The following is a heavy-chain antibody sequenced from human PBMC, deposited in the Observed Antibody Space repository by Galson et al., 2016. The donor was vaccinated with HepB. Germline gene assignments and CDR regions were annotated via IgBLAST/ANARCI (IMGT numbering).Heavy chain of an antibody. CDR3: ASLRTLGSRTAEGWFYYGLDV. J-gene: IGHJ6*02. D-gene: IGHD3-10*01. Sequence: TLSLTCTVSGESLSGSHWTWVRQPPRRGLEWIGEINHSGSTNYNPSLKSRVTISVDTSTSQFSLDLASVTAADTAVYFCASLRTLGSRTAEGWFYYGLDVWGRGTTVTVSS. V-gene: IGHV4-34*01. CDR1: GESLSGSH. CDR2: INHSGST.